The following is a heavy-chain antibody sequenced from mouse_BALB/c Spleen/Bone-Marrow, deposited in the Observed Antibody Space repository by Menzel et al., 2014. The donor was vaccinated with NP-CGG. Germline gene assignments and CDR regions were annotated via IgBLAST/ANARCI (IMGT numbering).Heavy chain of an antibody. CDR2: IVPSTAYS. V-gene: IGHV1-4*01. J-gene: IGHJ2*01. CDR1: GYSFTSYT. Sequence: QVQLQQSGAELARPGASVRMSCKASGYSFTSYTIHWLKQRPGQGLEWIAYIVPSTAYSNYNQKFKDRATLTADKSSSTASMQLSSLTCEVSAVYYGAREGAYDGCYGHLDYWGPGTTLTVSS. D-gene: IGHD2-3*01. CDR3: AREGAYDGCYGHLDY.